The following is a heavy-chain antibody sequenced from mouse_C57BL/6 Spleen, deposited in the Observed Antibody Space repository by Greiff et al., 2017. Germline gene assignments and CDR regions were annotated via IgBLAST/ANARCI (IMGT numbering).Heavy chain of an antibody. Sequence: EVKLVESGGGLVKPGGSLKLSCAASGFTFSDYGMHWVRQAPEKGLEWVAYISSGSSTIYYADTVKGRFTISRDNAKNTLFLQMTSLRSEDTAMYYCARKDGSHRAMDYWGQGTSVTVSS. J-gene: IGHJ4*01. D-gene: IGHD2-3*01. CDR2: ISSGSSTI. V-gene: IGHV5-17*01. CDR3: ARKDGSHRAMDY. CDR1: GFTFSDYG.